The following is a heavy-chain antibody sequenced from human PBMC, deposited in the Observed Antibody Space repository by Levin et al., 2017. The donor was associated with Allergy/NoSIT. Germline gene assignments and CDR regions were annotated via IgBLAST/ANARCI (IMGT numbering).Heavy chain of an antibody. D-gene: IGHD6-6*01. Sequence: GESLKISCAASGFTFSSYAMSWVRQAPGKGLEWVSAISGSGGSTYYADSVKGRFTISRDNSKNTLYLQMNSLRAEDTAVYYCAKGKAARPNYFDYWGQGTLVTVSS. CDR3: AKGKAARPNYFDY. CDR2: ISGSGGST. J-gene: IGHJ4*02. V-gene: IGHV3-23*01. CDR1: GFTFSSYA.